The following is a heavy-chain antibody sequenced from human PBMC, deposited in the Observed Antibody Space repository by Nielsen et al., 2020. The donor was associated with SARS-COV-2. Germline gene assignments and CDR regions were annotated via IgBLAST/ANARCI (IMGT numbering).Heavy chain of an antibody. J-gene: IGHJ4*02. D-gene: IGHD3-22*01. Sequence: SETLSLTCTVSGGSISSTSFYWGWIRQPPGKGLEWIGNIHYTGSSYYNPSLKSRVTMSVDTSKKQFSLKVRSVTAADTSVYYCARYYYDSNGYYEHFDYWGQGTLVTVSS. CDR1: GGSISSTSFY. CDR3: ARYYYDSNGYYEHFDY. CDR2: IHYTGSS. V-gene: IGHV4-39*01.